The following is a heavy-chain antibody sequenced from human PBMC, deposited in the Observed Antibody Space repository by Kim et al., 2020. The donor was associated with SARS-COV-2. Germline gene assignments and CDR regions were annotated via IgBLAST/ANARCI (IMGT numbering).Heavy chain of an antibody. Sequence: SVKVSCKASGGTFSSYAISWVRQAPGQGLEWMGGIIPIFGTANYAQKFQGRVTITADESTSTAYMELSSLRSEDTAVYYCARVLVQLEPERHYYYYGMDVWGQGTTVTVSS. CDR3: ARVLVQLEPERHYYYYGMDV. V-gene: IGHV1-69*13. CDR2: IIPIFGTA. CDR1: GGTFSSYA. D-gene: IGHD1-1*01. J-gene: IGHJ6*02.